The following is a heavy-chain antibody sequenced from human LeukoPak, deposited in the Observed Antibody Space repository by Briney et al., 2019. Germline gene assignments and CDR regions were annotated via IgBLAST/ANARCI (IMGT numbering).Heavy chain of an antibody. CDR1: GYTFTGYC. V-gene: IGHV1-2*02. CDR2: INPNSGGT. D-gene: IGHD3-22*01. J-gene: IGHJ6*03. Sequence: ASVKVSCKASGYTFTGYCMHWVRQAPGQGLEWMGWINPNSGGTNYEQKIQGRVTMSRDKSISTAYMELSRLRSDDTAVYYCARHDSSGSPYYYYYMDVWGKGTTVTVSS. CDR3: ARHDSSGSPYYYYYMDV.